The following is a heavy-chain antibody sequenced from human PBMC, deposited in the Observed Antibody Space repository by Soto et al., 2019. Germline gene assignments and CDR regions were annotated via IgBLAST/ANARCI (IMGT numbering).Heavy chain of an antibody. D-gene: IGHD6-13*01. V-gene: IGHV5-10-1*01. CDR1: GYSFTSYW. Sequence: PGESRKISWKGSGYSFTSYWISRVRQMPGKGLEWMGRIDPSDSYTNYSPSFQGHVTISADKSISTAYLQWSSLKASDTAMYYCARDVAAARTYYYYYGMDVWGQGTTVTV. CDR2: IDPSDSYT. CDR3: ARDVAAARTYYYYYGMDV. J-gene: IGHJ6*02.